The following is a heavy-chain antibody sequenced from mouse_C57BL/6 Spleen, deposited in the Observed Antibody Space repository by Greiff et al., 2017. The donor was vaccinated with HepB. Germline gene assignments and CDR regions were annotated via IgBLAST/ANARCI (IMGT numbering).Heavy chain of an antibody. Sequence: VQLQQPGAELVKPGASVKLSCKASGYTFTSSWMHWVKQRPGQGLEWIGMIHPDSGSTNYNEKFKSKATLTVDKSSSTAYMQLSSLTSEDSAVYYCARWGNYGADGWGQGTSVTVSS. J-gene: IGHJ4*01. V-gene: IGHV1-64*01. CDR2: IHPDSGST. CDR3: ARWGNYGADG. CDR1: GYTFTSSW. D-gene: IGHD2-1*01.